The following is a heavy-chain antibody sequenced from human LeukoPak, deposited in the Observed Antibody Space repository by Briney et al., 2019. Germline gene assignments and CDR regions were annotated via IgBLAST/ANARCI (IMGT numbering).Heavy chain of an antibody. CDR2: VYHTGST. CDR3: ARGPLTIFGVVTLEYYYYGMDV. Sequence: PSETLSLTCTVSGGSINNYFWSWIRQPPGKGLEWIGYVYHTGSTNYNPSLKSRVTISVDTSKNQFSLKLSSVTAADTAVYYCARGPLTIFGVVTLEYYYYGMDVWGQGTTVTVSS. J-gene: IGHJ6*02. D-gene: IGHD3-3*01. V-gene: IGHV4-59*01. CDR1: GGSINNYF.